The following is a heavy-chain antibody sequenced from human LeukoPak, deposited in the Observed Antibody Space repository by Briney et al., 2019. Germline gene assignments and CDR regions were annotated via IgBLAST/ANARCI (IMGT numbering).Heavy chain of an antibody. CDR3: ARGYCSSTSCPPGIDAFDI. CDR1: GGSISSGSYY. V-gene: IGHV4-61*02. J-gene: IGHJ3*02. Sequence: KASETLSLTCTVSGGSISSGSYYWSWIRQPAGKGLEWIGRIYTSGSTNYNPSLKSRVTISVDTSKNQFSLKLSSVTAADTAVYYCARGYCSSTSCPPGIDAFDIWGQGTMVTVSS. CDR2: IYTSGST. D-gene: IGHD2-2*01.